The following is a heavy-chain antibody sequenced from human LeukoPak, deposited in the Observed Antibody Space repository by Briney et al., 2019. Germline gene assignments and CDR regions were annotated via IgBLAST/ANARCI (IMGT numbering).Heavy chain of an antibody. J-gene: IGHJ4*02. CDR3: AKRPDCSTTNCFRFEY. CDR2: ISGDGGST. D-gene: IGHD2-2*01. Sequence: GGPLRLSCAASGFTFSTYAMSWVRQAPGQGLEWVSSISGDGGSTYYAESVKGRFTISRDNSKNTLYLQMNSLRAEDTAVYYCAKRPDCSTTNCFRFEYWGQGTLVTDSS. V-gene: IGHV3-23*01. CDR1: GFTFSTYA.